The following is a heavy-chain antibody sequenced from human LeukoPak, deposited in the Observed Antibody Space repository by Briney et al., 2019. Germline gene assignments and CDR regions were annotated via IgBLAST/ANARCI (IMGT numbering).Heavy chain of an antibody. Sequence: PGGSLRPSCAASGFTFSSYSMNWVRQAPGKGLEWVSSISSSSGYIYYADSVKGRFTISRDNAKNSLYLQMNSLRAEDTAVYYCAREGTVTVDLRFDPWGQGTLVTVSS. J-gene: IGHJ5*02. D-gene: IGHD4-11*01. CDR2: ISSSSGYI. V-gene: IGHV3-21*01. CDR3: AREGTVTVDLRFDP. CDR1: GFTFSSYS.